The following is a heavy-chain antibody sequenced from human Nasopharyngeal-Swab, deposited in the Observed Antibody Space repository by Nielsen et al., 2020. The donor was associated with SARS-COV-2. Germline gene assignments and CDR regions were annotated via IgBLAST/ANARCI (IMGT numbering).Heavy chain of an antibody. CDR1: GYSFTSYW. D-gene: IGHD5-12*01. J-gene: IGHJ6*02. CDR3: VRPEGVATSFKYYFQYGMDV. V-gene: IGHV5-51*01. Sequence: GESLKISCKGSGYSFTSYWIAWVRQMPGKGLEWMGIIYPRDSDTRYSPSFQGQVTISADKSISTAYLQWSSLKASDTAMYYCVRPEGVATSFKYYFQYGMDVWGQGTVVTVPS. CDR2: IYPRDSDT.